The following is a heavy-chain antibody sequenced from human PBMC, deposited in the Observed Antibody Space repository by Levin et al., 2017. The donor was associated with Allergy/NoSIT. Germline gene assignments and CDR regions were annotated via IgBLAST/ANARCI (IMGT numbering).Heavy chain of an antibody. CDR1: GFTFSSYA. CDR2: ISGSAYNT. J-gene: IGHJ5*02. D-gene: IGHD4-17*01. Sequence: PGGSLRLSCAASGFTFSSYAMNWVRQAPGKGLEWVSGISGSAYNTYYADSVKGRFTVSRDNSKNTVYLQMNSLRAEDTALYYCAKGHDDSLLVYFDPWGQGTLVTVSS. V-gene: IGHV3-23*01. CDR3: AKGHDDSLLVYFDP.